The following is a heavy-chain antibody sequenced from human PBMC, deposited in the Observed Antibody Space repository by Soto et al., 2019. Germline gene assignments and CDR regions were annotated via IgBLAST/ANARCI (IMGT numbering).Heavy chain of an antibody. CDR3: AGFQSYDMAV. J-gene: IGHJ6*03. Sequence: SETLSLTCTVSGGSISSHFWSWFRQPPGRGLEWIGYISYSGSTNYNPSLNSRITILVDTSNNQFSLKLTSVTAADTAIYFCAGFQSYDMAVWGKGTTVTVSS. CDR2: ISYSGST. V-gene: IGHV4-59*08. CDR1: GGSISSHF.